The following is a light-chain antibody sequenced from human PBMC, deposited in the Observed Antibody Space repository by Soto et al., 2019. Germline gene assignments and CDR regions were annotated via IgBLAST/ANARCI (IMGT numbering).Light chain of an antibody. CDR1: INDVGADKY. V-gene: IGLV2-14*03. J-gene: IGLJ3*02. CDR3: SSVTTSSTWV. Sequence: QSALTQPASVSGSPGQSITISCTGTINDVGADKYVSWYQQHPGKVPQLMIYDVSIRPSGVPNRFSGSKSGNTASLTISGLQAEDEADYYCSSVTTSSTWVFGGGTQLTVL. CDR2: DVS.